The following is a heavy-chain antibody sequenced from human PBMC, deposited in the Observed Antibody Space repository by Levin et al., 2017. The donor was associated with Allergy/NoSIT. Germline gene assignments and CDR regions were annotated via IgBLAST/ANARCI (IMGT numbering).Heavy chain of an antibody. CDR1: GYTFTGYY. J-gene: IGHJ3*01. Sequence: ASVKVSCKASGYTFTGYYMHWVRQAPGQGLEWMGWMYPKSGDTKYAQKFQGRVTMTRDTSINTAYMEMSGLRSDDTAVYYCVTDGYSGGAFELWGQGTVVTVSS. CDR2: MYPKSGDT. D-gene: IGHD5-24*01. V-gene: IGHV1-2*02. CDR3: VTDGYSGGAFEL.